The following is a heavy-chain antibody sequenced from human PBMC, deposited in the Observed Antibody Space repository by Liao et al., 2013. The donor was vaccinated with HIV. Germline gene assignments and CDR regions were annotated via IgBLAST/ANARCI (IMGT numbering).Heavy chain of an antibody. J-gene: IGHJ4*02. Sequence: QVQLQQWGAGLLKPSETLSLTCAVYGGSFSGYYWSWIRQPPGKGLEWIGEINHSGSTNYNPSLKSRVTISVDTSKNQFSLKLSSVTAADTAVYYCARGGERNFDYWGQGNPGHRLL. CDR2: INHSGST. CDR3: ARGGERNFDY. V-gene: IGHV4-34*01. CDR1: GGSFSGYY. D-gene: IGHD1-26*01.